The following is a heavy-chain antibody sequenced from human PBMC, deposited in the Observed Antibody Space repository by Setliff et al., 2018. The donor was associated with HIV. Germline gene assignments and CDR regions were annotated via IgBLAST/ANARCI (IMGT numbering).Heavy chain of an antibody. CDR2: IYKSGSS. CDR3: ARPVVDYRYYYYMDV. V-gene: IGHV4-4*07. J-gene: IGHJ6*03. Sequence: SETLSLTCTVSGGSISGTYYWNWIRQPAGKGLEWVGRIYKSGSSNANPSLKSRVTMSVDTSRNQFSLTLKSVTAADTAVYYCARPVVDYRYYYYMDVWGKGTTVTVSS. CDR1: GGSISGTYY. D-gene: IGHD4-4*01.